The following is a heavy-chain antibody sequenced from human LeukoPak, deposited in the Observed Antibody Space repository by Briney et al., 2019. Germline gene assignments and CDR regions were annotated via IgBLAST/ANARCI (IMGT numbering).Heavy chain of an antibody. CDR2: ISGSGSGT. Sequence: GGSLRLPCAASGFTFSNCAMSWVRRAPGKGLEWVSAISGSGSGTYYADSVKGRFTISRDNSKNTLYLQMNSLRAGDTAVYYCAKDAYYDTSGHYYSDYWGQGTLVTVSS. CDR3: AKDAYYDTSGHYYSDY. J-gene: IGHJ4*02. D-gene: IGHD3-22*01. V-gene: IGHV3-23*01. CDR1: GFTFSNCA.